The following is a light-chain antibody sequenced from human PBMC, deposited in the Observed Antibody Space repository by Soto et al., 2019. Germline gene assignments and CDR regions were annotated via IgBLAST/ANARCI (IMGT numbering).Light chain of an antibody. CDR3: QQYGSSGT. V-gene: IGKV4-1*01. Sequence: DFVMTQSPDSLAVSLGERATINCRSSQSVLSNSDNKNYLAWFQQKPGQPPKLLFYWASTRESGVPDRFSGSGSATDFTLTISRLEPEDFAVYYCQQYGSSGTFGQGTKVDIK. CDR2: WAS. J-gene: IGKJ1*01. CDR1: QSVLSNSDNKNY.